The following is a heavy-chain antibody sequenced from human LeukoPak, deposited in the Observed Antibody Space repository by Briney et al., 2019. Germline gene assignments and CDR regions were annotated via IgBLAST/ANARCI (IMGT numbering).Heavy chain of an antibody. CDR1: GYTFSTYG. Sequence: ASVKVSCKASGYTFSTYGISWVRQAPGQGLEWMGWISAYNGNTNYAQKLQGRVTMTTDTSTSTAYMELRSLRSDDTAVYYCARFGLGKHIEVAGIPFDIWGQGTMVTVSS. CDR3: ARFGLGKHIEVAGIPFDI. V-gene: IGHV1-18*01. D-gene: IGHD6-19*01. J-gene: IGHJ3*02. CDR2: ISAYNGNT.